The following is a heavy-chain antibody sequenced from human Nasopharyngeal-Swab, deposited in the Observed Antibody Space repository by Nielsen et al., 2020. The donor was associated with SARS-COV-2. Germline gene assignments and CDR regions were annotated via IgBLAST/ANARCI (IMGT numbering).Heavy chain of an antibody. J-gene: IGHJ6*02. D-gene: IGHD4/OR15-4a*01. CDR2: IYYSGST. V-gene: IGHV4-39*07. Sequence: WIRQPPGKGLEWIGSIYYSGSTYYNPSLKSRVTISVDTSKNQFSLKLSSVTAADTAVYYCARARPGLWEPAPYGMDDWGQGTTVTVSS. CDR3: ARARPGLWEPAPYGMDD.